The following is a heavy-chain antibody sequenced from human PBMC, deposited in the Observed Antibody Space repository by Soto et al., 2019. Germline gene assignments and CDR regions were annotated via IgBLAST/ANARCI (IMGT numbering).Heavy chain of an antibody. J-gene: IGHJ6*03. D-gene: IGHD3-10*01. CDR1: GFTFSTYW. CDR2: INSDGSST. V-gene: IGHV3-74*01. CDR3: AGGVYYYGSGSNYYYMDV. Sequence: EVQLVESGGGLVQPGGSLRLSCAASGFTFSTYWMHWVRQAPGKGLVWVSRINSDGSSTSYADSVKGRFTISRDNAKNTPFLQMNSLRAEDTAVYYCAGGVYYYGSGSNYYYMDVWGKGTTVTVSS.